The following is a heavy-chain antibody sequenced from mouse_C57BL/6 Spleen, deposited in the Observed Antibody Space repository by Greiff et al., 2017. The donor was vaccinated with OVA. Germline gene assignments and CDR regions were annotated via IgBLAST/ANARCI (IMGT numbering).Heavy chain of an antibody. CDR3: TSLGSTVVENAMGY. J-gene: IGHJ4*01. CDR1: GFNIKDYY. CDR2: IDPEDGAT. Sequence: VQLQQSGAELVRPGASVKLSCTASGFNIKDYYMHWVKQRPEQGLEWIGRIDPEDGATEYAPKFQGKATMTADTSSHTAYLQLSSLTSEDTAVYYCTSLGSTVVENAMGYWGQGTSVTVSS. V-gene: IGHV14-1*01. D-gene: IGHD1-1*01.